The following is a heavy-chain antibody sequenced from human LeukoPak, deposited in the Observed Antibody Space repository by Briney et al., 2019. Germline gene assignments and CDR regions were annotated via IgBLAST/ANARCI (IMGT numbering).Heavy chain of an antibody. CDR1: GYTFTGYY. Sequence: GASVKVSCKASGYTFTGYYMHWVRQAPGQGLEWVGWINPNCGATNYAQKFQGRVTMTRDTSISTAYMEVSRLRSDDTAVFYCAREGSGYPYWGQGTLVTVSS. CDR2: INPNCGAT. J-gene: IGHJ4*02. V-gene: IGHV1-2*02. D-gene: IGHD3-22*01. CDR3: AREGSGYPY.